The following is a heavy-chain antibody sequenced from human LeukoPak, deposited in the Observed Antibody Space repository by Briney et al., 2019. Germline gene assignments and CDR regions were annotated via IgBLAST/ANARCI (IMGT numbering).Heavy chain of an antibody. D-gene: IGHD3-22*01. J-gene: IGHJ4*02. CDR1: GFTFSSYA. CDR3: ARGYYDSSGTFDY. Sequence: GRSLRLSCAASGFTFSSYAMHWVRQAPGKGLEWVAAISYDGSNKYYADSVKGRFTISRDNSKNTLYLQVNSLRAEDTAVYYCARGYYDSSGTFDYWGQGTLVTVSS. CDR2: ISYDGSNK. V-gene: IGHV3-30*04.